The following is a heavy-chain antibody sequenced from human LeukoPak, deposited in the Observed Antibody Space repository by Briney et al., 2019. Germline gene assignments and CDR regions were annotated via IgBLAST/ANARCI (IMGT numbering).Heavy chain of an antibody. D-gene: IGHD3-10*01. CDR3: ARGARNRLGPFDP. J-gene: IGHJ5*02. CDR2: IYYSGST. CDR1: GGSISSYY. Sequence: SETLSLTCTVSGGSISSYYWSWIRQPPGKGLEWIGYIYYSGSTNYNPSLKSRVTISVDTSKNQFSLKLSSVTAADTAVYYCARGARNRLGPFDPWGQGTLVTVSS. V-gene: IGHV4-59*01.